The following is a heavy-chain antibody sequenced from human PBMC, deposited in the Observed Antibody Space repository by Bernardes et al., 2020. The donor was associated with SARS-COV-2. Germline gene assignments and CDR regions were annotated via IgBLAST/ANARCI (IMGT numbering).Heavy chain of an antibody. J-gene: IGHJ4*02. CDR1: GFTFRSYW. CDR2: ISPDGTTT. Sequence: GGSLRLSYAASGFTFRSYWMHWVRQAPGKGLMWVSRISPDGTTTTYADSVKGRFTISRDNAKNTLYLQMNSLRVEDTGVYYCVRGPSDGHGRFEYWGQGTLGTV. V-gene: IGHV3-74*01. CDR3: VRGPSDGHGRFEY.